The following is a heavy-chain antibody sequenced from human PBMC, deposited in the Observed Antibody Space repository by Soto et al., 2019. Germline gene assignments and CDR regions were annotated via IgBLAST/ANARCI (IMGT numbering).Heavy chain of an antibody. J-gene: IGHJ4*02. CDR2: TTNNPNTYTT. V-gene: IGHV3-72*01. CDR3: ARDTSTSLDC. D-gene: IGHD2-2*01. CDR1: GFTFRAYY. Sequence: EGQLVVSWGGLVQPGGSLSLSCAASGFTFRAYYRDCVRQAPGKGLEWITRTTNNPNTYTTAYAASVKGRFTVSRDDSKSSQYLQMDRMKTEATAVYDCARDTSTSLDCWVRGTLVTVSS.